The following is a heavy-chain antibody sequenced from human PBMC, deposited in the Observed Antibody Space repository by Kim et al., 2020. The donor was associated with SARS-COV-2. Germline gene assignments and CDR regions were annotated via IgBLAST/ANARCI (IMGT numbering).Heavy chain of an antibody. V-gene: IGHV3-23*01. CDR3: AKNGPSSGTYSIGDY. CDR2: ISESGSFT. Sequence: GGSLRLSCAASGFTFSSYAMSWVRQAPGKGLEWVSVISESGSFTSYADSVKGRFTISRDNSKNTMYLQMNSLRAEDTAVYYCAKNGPSSGTYSIGDYLGQGTLVTVSS. CDR1: GFTFSSYA. D-gene: IGHD1-26*01. J-gene: IGHJ4*02.